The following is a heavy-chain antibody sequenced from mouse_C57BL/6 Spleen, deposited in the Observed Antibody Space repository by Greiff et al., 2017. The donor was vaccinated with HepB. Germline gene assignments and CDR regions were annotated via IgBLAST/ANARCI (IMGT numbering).Heavy chain of an antibody. CDR2: IYPGDGDT. CDR1: GYAFSSYW. D-gene: IGHD2-4*01. V-gene: IGHV1-80*01. J-gene: IGHJ1*03. CDR3: ASGGLRRDWYFDV. Sequence: VQLQQSGAELVKPGASVKISCKASGYAFSSYWMNWVKQRPGKGLEWIGQIYPGDGDTNYNGKFKGKATLTADKSSSTAYMQRSSLTSEDSAVYCCASGGLRRDWYFDVWGTGTTVTVSS.